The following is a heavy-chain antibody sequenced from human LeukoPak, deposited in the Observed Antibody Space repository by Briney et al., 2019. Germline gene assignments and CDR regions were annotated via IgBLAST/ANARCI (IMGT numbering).Heavy chain of an antibody. CDR2: INHSGST. CDR1: GGSLSGYY. J-gene: IGHJ3*02. V-gene: IGHV4-34*01. CDR3: ARGGRWLQLRAFDI. D-gene: IGHD5-24*01. Sequence: PSETLSLTCAVYGGSLSGYYWSWIRQPPGKGLEWIGEINHSGSTNYNPSLKSRVTISVDTSKNQFSLKLSSETAADTAVYYCARGGRWLQLRAFDIWGQGTMVTVSS.